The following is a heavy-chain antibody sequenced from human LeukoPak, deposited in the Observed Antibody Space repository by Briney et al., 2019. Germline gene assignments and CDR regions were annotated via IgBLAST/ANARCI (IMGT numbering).Heavy chain of an antibody. J-gene: IGHJ4*02. CDR3: ARRQRGYSSGWYGY. CDR1: GGSISTYY. CDR2: VYYSGST. D-gene: IGHD6-19*01. V-gene: IGHV4-59*05. Sequence: PSETLSLTCTVSGGSISTYYWSWIRQPPGKGLEWIGSVYYSGSTYYNPSLKSRVTISVDTSKNQFSLKLSSVTAADTAVYYCARRQRGYSSGWYGYWGQGTLVTVSS.